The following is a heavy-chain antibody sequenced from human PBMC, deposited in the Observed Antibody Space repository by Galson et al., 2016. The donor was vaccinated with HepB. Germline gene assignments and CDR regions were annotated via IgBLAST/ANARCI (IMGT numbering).Heavy chain of an antibody. V-gene: IGHV3-11*01. CDR3: ARPNGASRTYFYGLDV. D-gene: IGHD4/OR15-4a*01. Sequence: SLRLSCAASGFSFRDFYMSWIRQVPGKGLEWVSYINIGGSDKYYADSVKGRFTISRDNARNSLFLQMNRLSAEDTAVYYCARPNGASRTYFYGLDVWGQGTTVTVSS. CDR1: GFSFRDFY. CDR2: INIGGSDK. J-gene: IGHJ6*02.